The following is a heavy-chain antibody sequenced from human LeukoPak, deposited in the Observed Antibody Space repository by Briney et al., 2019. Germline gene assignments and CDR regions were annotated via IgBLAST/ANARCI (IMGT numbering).Heavy chain of an antibody. Sequence: GGSLRLSCAASGVTFSSYAMSWVRQAPGRGLEWVSAISGSGGSTYYADSVKGRSTISRDNSKNTPYLQMNSLRAEDTAVYYCAKGDLTYYDFWSGPDAFDIWGQGTMVTVSS. CDR2: ISGSGGST. D-gene: IGHD3-3*01. CDR1: GVTFSSYA. CDR3: AKGDLTYYDFWSGPDAFDI. J-gene: IGHJ3*02. V-gene: IGHV3-23*01.